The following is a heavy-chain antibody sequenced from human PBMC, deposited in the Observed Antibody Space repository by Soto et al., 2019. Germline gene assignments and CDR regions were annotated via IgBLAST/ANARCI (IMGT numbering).Heavy chain of an antibody. J-gene: IGHJ3*01. V-gene: IGHV3-53*01. D-gene: IGHD1-1*01. CDR3: ATWHEREHAYDV. CDR2: LYDVDGS. CDR1: GLTVSGKKY. Sequence: PGGSLRLSCAASGLTVSGKKYVAWVRQAPGKGLEWVSVLYDVDGSFYSDSVKGRFTTSSDSSKATVYLQMNDLRPADTAVYYCATWHEREHAYDVWGQGTTVTVSS.